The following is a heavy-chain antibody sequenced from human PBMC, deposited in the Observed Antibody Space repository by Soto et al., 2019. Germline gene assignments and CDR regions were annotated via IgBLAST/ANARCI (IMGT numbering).Heavy chain of an antibody. J-gene: IGHJ5*02. V-gene: IGHV1-69*02. Sequence: QVQLVQSGAEVKKPGSSVKVSCEASGGTLSSYSFSWVRQAPGQGLEWMGRVIPILGMANYAQKFQGRVTSAADKSTSTAYMELSSLRSEETAVYYCARGGAVVVPGAVDRHNWFDPWGQGTLVTVSS. CDR2: VIPILGMA. CDR3: ARGGAVVVPGAVDRHNWFDP. CDR1: GGTLSSYS. D-gene: IGHD2-2*01.